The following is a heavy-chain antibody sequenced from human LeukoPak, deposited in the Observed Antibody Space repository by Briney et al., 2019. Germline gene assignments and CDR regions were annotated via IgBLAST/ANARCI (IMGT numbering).Heavy chain of an antibody. V-gene: IGHV3-74*01. CDR3: AKDAAGPEY. Sequence: PGGSLRLSCAASGFTFSSYWMHWVRQAPGKGLVWVSRISTDGSSTKYADFVEGRFTISRDNAKNTLYLQMNSLRAEDTAVYYCAKDAAGPEYWGQGTLVTVSS. CDR1: GFTFSSYW. D-gene: IGHD6-13*01. J-gene: IGHJ4*02. CDR2: ISTDGSST.